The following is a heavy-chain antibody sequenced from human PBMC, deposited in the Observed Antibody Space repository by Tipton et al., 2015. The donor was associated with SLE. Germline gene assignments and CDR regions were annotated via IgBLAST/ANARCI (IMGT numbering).Heavy chain of an antibody. CDR2: TYYRSTWYN. CDR1: GDSVSSNSAA. V-gene: IGHV6-1*01. J-gene: IGHJ3*02. CDR3: AREGDAFDN. Sequence: VKPSQTLSLTCAISGDSVSSNSAAWNWFRQSPSRGLEWLGRTYYRSTWYNDYALSLKSRITINPDTSKNQFSLHLNSVTPDDTAVYDCAREGDAFDNWGQGTWVTVSS.